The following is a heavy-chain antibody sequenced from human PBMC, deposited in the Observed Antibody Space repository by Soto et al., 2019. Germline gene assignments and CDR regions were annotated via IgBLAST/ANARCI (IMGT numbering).Heavy chain of an antibody. J-gene: IGHJ4*02. CDR1: GYTFTTYG. CDR2: ISAYSGNT. CDR3: TRMVKAINYVHYGRYALDY. D-gene: IGHD4-17*01. V-gene: IGHV1-18*04. Sequence: QVQLVQSGAEVKKPGASVKVSCKASGYTFTTYGITWVRQAPGQGLEWMGWISAYSGNTNYAQKPPGILTVTTDASTNTASLDPRSLRSADSAVYYSTRMVKAINYVHYGRYALDYWGQATLVSVSS.